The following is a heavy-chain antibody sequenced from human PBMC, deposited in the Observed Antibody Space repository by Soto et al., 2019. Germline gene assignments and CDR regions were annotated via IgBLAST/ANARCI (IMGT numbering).Heavy chain of an antibody. CDR2: IGGSGSSA. D-gene: IGHD1-20*01. CDR1: GFTFKNFA. V-gene: IGHV3-23*01. Sequence: EVQLLESGGGLVQPGGSLRLSCAASGFTFKNFAVSWVRQAPGKGMEWVSAIGGSGSSANYADSVKGRFTVSRDDSKSTMYLQMGGLRVDDTALYYCAKDAVAYNWEWDWFDLWGQGTLVTVSS. J-gene: IGHJ5*02. CDR3: AKDAVAYNWEWDWFDL.